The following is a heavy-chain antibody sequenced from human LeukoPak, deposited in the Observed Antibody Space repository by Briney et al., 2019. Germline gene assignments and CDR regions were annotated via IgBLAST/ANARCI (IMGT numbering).Heavy chain of an antibody. CDR1: ELRLSNYG. Sequence: GGSLRLSCVASELRLSNYGISWVRQAPGEGLEWVSSISGDGGTTYYADSVKGRFTISRDNSKNTLSLQMSSLRAEDTAVYYCAKGWDVAYFYCYMDVWGKGTTVTVSS. CDR3: AKGWDVAYFYCYMDV. V-gene: IGHV3-23*01. D-gene: IGHD1-26*01. J-gene: IGHJ6*03. CDR2: ISGDGGTT.